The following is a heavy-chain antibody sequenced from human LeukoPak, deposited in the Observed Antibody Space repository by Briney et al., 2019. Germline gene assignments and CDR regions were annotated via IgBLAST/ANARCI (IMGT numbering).Heavy chain of an antibody. J-gene: IGHJ4*02. CDR2: ISYMGDHR. V-gene: IGHV3-21*06. D-gene: IGHD6-25*01. CDR3: GKAFPPLRVAAAGDY. CDR1: GFTFSDCD. Sequence: GGSLRLSCTASGFTFSDCDMNWFRQAPGKGLQWVSSISYMGDHRYYADSAKGRFTISRDNTKNSLYLQMDNLRADDTAVYYCGKAFPPLRVAAAGDYWGQGTLVTVSS.